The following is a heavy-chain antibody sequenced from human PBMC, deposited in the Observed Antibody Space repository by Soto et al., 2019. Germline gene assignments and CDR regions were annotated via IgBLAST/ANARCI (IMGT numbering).Heavy chain of an antibody. Sequence: GALRPACTASGFTFSSYGMHWVRQAPGKGLEWVAVIWYDGSNKYYADSVKGRFTISRDNSKNTLYLQMNSLRAEDTAVYYCARDPPGYRSGWYDYWGQGTLVTVYS. D-gene: IGHD6-19*01. CDR2: IWYDGSNK. J-gene: IGHJ4*02. V-gene: IGHV3-33*01. CDR1: GFTFSSYG. CDR3: ARDPPGYRSGWYDY.